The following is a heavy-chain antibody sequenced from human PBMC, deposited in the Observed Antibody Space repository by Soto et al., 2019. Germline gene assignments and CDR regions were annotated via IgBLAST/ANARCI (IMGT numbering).Heavy chain of an antibody. CDR2: INAGNGNT. CDR1: GYTFTSYA. Sequence: ASVKVSCKASGYTFTSYAMHWVRQAPGQRLEWMGWINAGNGNTKYSQKFQGRVTITRDTSASTAYMELSSLRSEDTAVYYCARDWAAAGYYYYYYGMDVWGQGTTVTVSS. V-gene: IGHV1-3*01. CDR3: ARDWAAAGYYYYYYGMDV. J-gene: IGHJ6*02. D-gene: IGHD6-13*01.